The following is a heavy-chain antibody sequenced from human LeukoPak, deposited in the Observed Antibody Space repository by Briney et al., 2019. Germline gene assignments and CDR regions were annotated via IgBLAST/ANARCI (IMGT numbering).Heavy chain of an antibody. J-gene: IGHJ6*03. CDR2: ISSSGSTI. V-gene: IGHV3-48*03. D-gene: IGHD1-7*01. Sequence: PGGSLRLPCAASGFSISSYEMNWVRQAPGKGLEWVSYISSSGSTIYYADSVKGRFTISRDNAKNSLYLQMNSLRAEDTAVYYCARVELAPYYYYMDVWGKGTTVTVSS. CDR1: GFSISSYE. CDR3: ARVELAPYYYYMDV.